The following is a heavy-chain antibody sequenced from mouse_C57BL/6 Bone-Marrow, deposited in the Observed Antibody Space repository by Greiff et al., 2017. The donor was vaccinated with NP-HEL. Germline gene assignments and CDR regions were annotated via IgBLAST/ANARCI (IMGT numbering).Heavy chain of an antibody. V-gene: IGHV5-16*01. CDR2: INYDGSSP. CDR3: AREGSCLYAVGY. J-gene: IGHJ4*01. Sequence: EVMLVASEGGLVQPGSSLKLSCTASGFTFRDYYMAWVRQVPEKGLEWVANINYDGSSPYYLDSLKSRFIISRDNAKNILYLQMSMRKSENTATYYCAREGSCLYAVGYWDRGTSVTVSS. CDR1: GFTFRDYY.